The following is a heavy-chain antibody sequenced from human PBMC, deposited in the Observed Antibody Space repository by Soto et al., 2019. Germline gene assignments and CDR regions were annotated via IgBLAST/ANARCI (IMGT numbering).Heavy chain of an antibody. V-gene: IGHV1-69*01. J-gene: IGHJ6*02. CDR2: IIPIFGTA. CDR1: GGTFSSYA. CDR3: ASIAPQGNNYYHDVLAL. Sequence: QVQLVQSGAEVKKPGSSVKVSCKASGGTFSSYAISWVRQAPGQGLEWMGGIIPIFGTANYAQKFQGRVTITADESTSTSERELGSVRTRDTSGYTGASIAPQGNNYYHDVLALWGQGTTDTVSS. D-gene: IGHD6-13*01.